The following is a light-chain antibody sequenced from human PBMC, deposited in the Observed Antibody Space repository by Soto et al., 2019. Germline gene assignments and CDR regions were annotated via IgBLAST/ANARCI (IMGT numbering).Light chain of an antibody. CDR2: STS. CDR1: QGIANW. J-gene: IGKJ1*01. V-gene: IGKV1-12*02. CDR3: KQGDSFPWT. Sequence: DIQMTQSPSSVSASVGDRVTITCRASQGIANWLAWYQQKPGTAPKLLIYSTSRLQNGVPSRFSGGGSGTDFTLTITSLQPEDFATYYCKQGDSFPWTFGQGTKVEIK.